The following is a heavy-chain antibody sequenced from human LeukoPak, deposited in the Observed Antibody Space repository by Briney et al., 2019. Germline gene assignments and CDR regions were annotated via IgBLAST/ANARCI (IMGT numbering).Heavy chain of an antibody. CDR3: ARRASLDSTVTTP. Sequence: SQTLSLTCTVSGGSISSGSDYWSWIRQPAGKGLEWIGRIYTSGSTNYNPSLKSRVTISVDTSKNQFSLKLSSVTAADTAVYYCARRASLDSTVTTPWGQGTLVTVSS. D-gene: IGHD4-17*01. CDR1: GGSISSGSDY. J-gene: IGHJ5*02. V-gene: IGHV4-61*02. CDR2: IYTSGST.